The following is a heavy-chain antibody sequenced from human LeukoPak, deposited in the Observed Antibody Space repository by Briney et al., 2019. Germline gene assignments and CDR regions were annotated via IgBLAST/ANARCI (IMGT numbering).Heavy chain of an antibody. CDR3: AREEESSGWYDAFDI. CDR2: ISSSGSTI. CDR1: GFTFSSYE. Sequence: SXRLSCAASGFTFSSYEMKWVRQAXGKGGEWVSYISSSGSTIYYADSVKGLFTISRDNAKNSLYLQMNSLRAEDTAVYYCAREEESSGWYDAFDIWGQGTMVTVSS. D-gene: IGHD6-19*01. J-gene: IGHJ3*02. V-gene: IGHV3-48*03.